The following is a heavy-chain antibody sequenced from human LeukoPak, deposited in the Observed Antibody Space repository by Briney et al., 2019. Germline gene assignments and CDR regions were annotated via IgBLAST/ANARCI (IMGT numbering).Heavy chain of an antibody. CDR3: AKAPLRCSSTSCYSEFQH. Sequence: GGSLRLSCAASGFTFSSYAMSWVRQAPGKGLEWVSAISGSGGSTYYADSVKGRFTISRDNSKNTLYLQMNSLRAADTAVYYCAKAPLRCSSTSCYSEFQHWGQGTLVTVSS. D-gene: IGHD2-2*01. CDR1: GFTFSSYA. J-gene: IGHJ1*01. CDR2: ISGSGGST. V-gene: IGHV3-23*01.